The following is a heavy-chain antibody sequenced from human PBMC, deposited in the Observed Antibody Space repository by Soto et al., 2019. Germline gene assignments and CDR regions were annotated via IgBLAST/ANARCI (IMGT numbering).Heavy chain of an antibody. CDR3: AKDKYSSGWYPY. CDR1: GFTFSSYG. J-gene: IGHJ4*02. D-gene: IGHD6-19*01. V-gene: IGHV3-30*18. CDR2: ISYDGSNK. Sequence: QVQLVESGGGVVQPGRSLRLSCAASGFTFSSYGMHWVRQAPGKGLEWVAVISYDGSNKYYADSVKGRFTISRDNSKNPLYLQMNSLRAEDTAVYYCAKDKYSSGWYPYWGQGTLVTVSS.